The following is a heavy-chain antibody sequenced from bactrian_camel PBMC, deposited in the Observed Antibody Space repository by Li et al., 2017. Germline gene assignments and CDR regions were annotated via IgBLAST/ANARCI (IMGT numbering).Heavy chain of an antibody. CDR2: IYAADGRT. V-gene: IGHV3S1*01. Sequence: HVQLVESGGGLVQPGGSLTLSCAASGFTFSNNWMHWVRQAPGKGLEWVSTIYAADGRTKSADSVKDRFTMSRDNAKNMLYLQTNNLKSEDTALYYCAKALGGGNYYTGEYGYWGQGTQVTVS. CDR3: AKALGGGNYYTGEYGY. CDR1: GFTFSNNW. J-gene: IGHJ4*01. D-gene: IGHD2*01.